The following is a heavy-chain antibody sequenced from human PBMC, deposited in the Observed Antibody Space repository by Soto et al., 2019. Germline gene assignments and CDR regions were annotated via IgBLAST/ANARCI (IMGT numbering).Heavy chain of an antibody. CDR2: INQDGSDK. Sequence: PGGSLGLSCEASGFTFSYYWISWVRQAPGKGLEWVANINQDGSDKYYVDSVRGRFTISRDNAKNSLYLQMNSLRVEDTAMYYYGRNPPIAPGGPWGQGPLVTGSS. J-gene: IGHJ5*02. CDR3: GRNPPIAPGGP. D-gene: IGHD2-15*01. CDR1: GFTFSYYW. V-gene: IGHV3-7*04.